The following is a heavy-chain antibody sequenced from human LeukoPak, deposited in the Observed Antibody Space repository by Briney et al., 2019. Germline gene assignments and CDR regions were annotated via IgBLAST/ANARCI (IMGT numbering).Heavy chain of an antibody. CDR3: AKGTGSSSWYYAFDV. CDR2: ISSSSSYI. CDR1: GFTFSSYS. V-gene: IGHV3-21*01. Sequence: GGSLRLSCAASGFTFSSYSMNWVRQAPGKGLEWVSSISSSSSYIYYADSVKGRFTISRDNAKNSLYLQMNSLRAEDTAIYYCAKGTGSSSWYYAFDVWGQGTTVTVSS. D-gene: IGHD6-13*01. J-gene: IGHJ3*01.